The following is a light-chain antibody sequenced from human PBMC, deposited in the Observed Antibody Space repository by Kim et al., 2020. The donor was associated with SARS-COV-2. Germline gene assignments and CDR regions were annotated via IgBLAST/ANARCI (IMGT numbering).Light chain of an antibody. V-gene: IGLV3-1*01. CDR2: QDS. J-gene: IGLJ2*01. CDR1: KLGDKY. Sequence: SYELTHPPSVSVSPGQTASITCSGDKLGDKYACWYQQKPGQFPVLVLYQDSKRPSGIPERFSGPTSGTTATLTISGTQALDEADYYCQAWDSITVVFVGG. CDR3: QAWDSITVV.